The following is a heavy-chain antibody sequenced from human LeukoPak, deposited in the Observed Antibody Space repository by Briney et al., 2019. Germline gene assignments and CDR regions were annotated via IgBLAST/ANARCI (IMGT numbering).Heavy chain of an antibody. D-gene: IGHD4-17*01. Sequence: SETLSLTCTVSGGSISSYHWSWIRQPAGRGLEWIGRIYNSGSTNYNPSLKSRVTMSVDTSKNQFSLQLSSVTAADTAVYYCARAYDYGSSNWFDPWGQGTLVTVSS. CDR2: IYNSGST. CDR3: ARAYDYGSSNWFDP. V-gene: IGHV4-4*07. CDR1: GGSISSYH. J-gene: IGHJ5*02.